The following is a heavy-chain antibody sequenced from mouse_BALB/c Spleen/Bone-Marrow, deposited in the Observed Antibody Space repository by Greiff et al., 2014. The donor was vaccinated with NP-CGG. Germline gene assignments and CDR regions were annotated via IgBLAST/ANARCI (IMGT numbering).Heavy chain of an antibody. CDR2: IDPAIFT. CDR3: ASCRYGWYFDV. V-gene: IGHV14-3*02. D-gene: IGHD2-14*01. Sequence: EVKLVESGAELVKPGASVKLSCTASGFNIKDTYLHWVKQRPEQGLDWIGRIDPAIFTKYDPKFQGKATITAGTSSNTAYLHLSSLTSEDTAVYYCASCRYGWYFDVWGAGTTVTVSS. J-gene: IGHJ1*01. CDR1: GFNIKDTY.